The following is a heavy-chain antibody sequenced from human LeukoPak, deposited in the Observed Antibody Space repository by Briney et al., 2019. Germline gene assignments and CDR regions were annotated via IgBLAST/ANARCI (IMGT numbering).Heavy chain of an antibody. V-gene: IGHV4-39*01. CDR1: GGSISSYY. J-gene: IGHJ3*02. CDR2: IYHSGST. CDR3: ARHSLISSGSYSYDAFDI. D-gene: IGHD3-10*01. Sequence: SETLSLTCTVSGGSISSYYWGWIRQPPGKGLEWIGSIYHSGSTYYNPSLKSRVTISVDTSKNQFSLKLSSVTAADTAVYYCARHSLISSGSYSYDAFDIWGQGTMVTVSS.